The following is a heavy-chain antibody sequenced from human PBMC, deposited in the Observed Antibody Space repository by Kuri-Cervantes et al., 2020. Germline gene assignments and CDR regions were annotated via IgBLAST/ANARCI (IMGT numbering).Heavy chain of an antibody. CDR2: ISGSGGSK. D-gene: IGHD3-10*01. CDR1: GFTFSSYA. CDR3: ARRSGGGGSYDY. J-gene: IGHJ4*02. Sequence: ETLSLTCAASGFTFSSYAMSWVRQAPGKGLEWVSAISGSGGSKYYADSVKGRFTISRDNSKNSLYLQMNSLRAEDTAVYYCARRSGGGGSYDYWGQGTLVTVSS. V-gene: IGHV3-23*01.